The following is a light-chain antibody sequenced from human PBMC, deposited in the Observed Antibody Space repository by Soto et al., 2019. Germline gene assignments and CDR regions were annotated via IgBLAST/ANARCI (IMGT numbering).Light chain of an antibody. CDR2: EVT. Sequence: QSALTQPASVSGSPGQSITISCTGTSGDVGGSNYVSWYQQHPGKAPKLMIYEVTYRPSGVSNRFSGSKSGDTASLTISGLQAEDEADYYCSSYAGSNTLWVFGGGTKLTVL. CDR3: SSYAGSNTLWV. CDR1: SGDVGGSNY. V-gene: IGLV2-14*03. J-gene: IGLJ3*02.